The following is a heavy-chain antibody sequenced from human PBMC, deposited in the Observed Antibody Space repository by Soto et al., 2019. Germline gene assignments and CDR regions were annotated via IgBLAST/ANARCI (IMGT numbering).Heavy chain of an antibody. V-gene: IGHV4-34*01. Sequence: QVQLQQWGAGLLKPSETLSLTCAVYGGSFSGYYWSWIRQPPGKGLEWIGEINHSGSTNYNPSLKSRVTISVDTSKNQFSLKLSSVTAADTAVYYCARCGWSFFGHCYYGMDVWGQGTTVTVSS. D-gene: IGHD6-19*01. CDR1: GGSFSGYY. J-gene: IGHJ6*02. CDR2: INHSGST. CDR3: ARCGWSFFGHCYYGMDV.